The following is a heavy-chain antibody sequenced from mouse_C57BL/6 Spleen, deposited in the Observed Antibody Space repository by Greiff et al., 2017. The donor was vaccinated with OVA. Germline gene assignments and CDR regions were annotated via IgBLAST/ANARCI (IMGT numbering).Heavy chain of an antibody. CDR2: IYPYNGVS. V-gene: IGHV1-31*01. CDR3: ARGDYGSSYGDAMDY. J-gene: IGHJ4*01. CDR1: GYSFTGYY. Sequence: EVQLVESGPELVKPGASVKISCKASGYSFTGYYMHWVKQSHGNILDWIGYIYPYNGVSSYNQKFKGKATLTVDKSSSTAYMELRSLTSEDSAVYYCARGDYGSSYGDAMDYWGQGTSVTVSS. D-gene: IGHD1-1*01.